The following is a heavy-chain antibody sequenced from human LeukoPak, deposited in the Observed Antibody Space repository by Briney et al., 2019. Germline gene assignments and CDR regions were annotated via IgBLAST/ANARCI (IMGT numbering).Heavy chain of an antibody. CDR3: TRPVGYYDSSGYHDPQRNDY. CDR2: IRSKANSYAT. D-gene: IGHD3-22*01. J-gene: IGHJ4*02. V-gene: IGHV3-73*01. Sequence: PGGSLRLSCAASGFTLSGSAMHWVRQASGKGLEWVGRIRSKANSYATAYAASVKGRFTISRDDSKNTAYLQMNSLKTEDTAVYYCTRPVGYYDSSGYHDPQRNDYWGQGTLVTVSS. CDR1: GFTLSGSA.